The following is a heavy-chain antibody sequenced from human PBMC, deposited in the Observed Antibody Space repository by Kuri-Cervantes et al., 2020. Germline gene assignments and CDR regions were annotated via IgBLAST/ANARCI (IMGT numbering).Heavy chain of an antibody. CDR3: AKDVGYYDSSGYYSWGYFQH. CDR1: GFTFSSYG. CDR2: ISYDGSNK. V-gene: IGHV3-30*18. D-gene: IGHD3-22*01. Sequence: GESLKISCAASGFTFSSYGMHWVRQAPGKGLEWVAVISYDGSNKYYADSVKGRFTISRDNSKNTLYLQMNSLRDEDTAVYYWAKDVGYYDSSGYYSWGYFQHWGQGTRVTVSS. J-gene: IGHJ1*01.